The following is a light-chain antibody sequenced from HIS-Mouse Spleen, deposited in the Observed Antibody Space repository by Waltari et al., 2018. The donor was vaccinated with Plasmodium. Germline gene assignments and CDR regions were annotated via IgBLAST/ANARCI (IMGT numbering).Light chain of an antibody. Sequence: SSELTQDPAVSVALGQTARITCHGNSLRGYYASWYHQKPGQAPVLVIYGKNNRPSGIPDRFSGSSSGNTASLTITGAQAEDEADYYCNSRDSSGNHLVFGGGTKLTVL. CDR3: NSRDSSGNHLV. V-gene: IGLV3-19*01. J-gene: IGLJ2*01. CDR1: SLRGYY. CDR2: GKN.